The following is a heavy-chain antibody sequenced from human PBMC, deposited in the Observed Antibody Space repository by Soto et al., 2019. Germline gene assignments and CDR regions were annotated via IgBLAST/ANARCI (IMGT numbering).Heavy chain of an antibody. CDR1: GFTFSSYA. CDR3: AKCAGDFWSGYYPTYYYYMDG. Sequence: GGSLRLSCAASGFTFSSYAMSWVRQAPGKGLEWVSGISGSGGSTNYADSVKGRFTISRDNSKSTLYVQMNSLRAEDTAVYYCAKCAGDFWSGYYPTYYYYMDGWGKGSTVTVSS. CDR2: ISGSGGST. D-gene: IGHD3-3*01. J-gene: IGHJ6*03. V-gene: IGHV3-23*01.